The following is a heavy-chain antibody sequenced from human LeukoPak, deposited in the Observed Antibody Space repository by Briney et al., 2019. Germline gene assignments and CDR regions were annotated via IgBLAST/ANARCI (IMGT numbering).Heavy chain of an antibody. Sequence: SETLSLTCTVSGGSISSYYWSWIRQPAGKGLEWIGRIYTSGSTNYNPSLKSRVTISVDTSKNQFSLKLSSVTAADTAVYYCARDNDYGDYPEYWGQGTLVTVSS. J-gene: IGHJ4*02. CDR3: ARDNDYGDYPEY. CDR1: GGSISSYY. D-gene: IGHD4-17*01. CDR2: IYTSGST. V-gene: IGHV4-4*07.